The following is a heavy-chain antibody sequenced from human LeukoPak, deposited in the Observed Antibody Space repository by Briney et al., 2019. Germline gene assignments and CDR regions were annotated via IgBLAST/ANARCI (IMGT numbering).Heavy chain of an antibody. CDR2: INHSGST. J-gene: IGHJ5*02. V-gene: IGHV4-34*01. Sequence: SETLSLTCAVYGGSFSGYYWSWIRQPPGKGLEWIGEINHSGSTNYNPSLKSRVTISVDASKNQFSLKLSSVTAADTAVYYCASRSYHNWFDPWGQGTLVTVSS. CDR1: GGSFSGYY. D-gene: IGHD1-26*01. CDR3: ASRSYHNWFDP.